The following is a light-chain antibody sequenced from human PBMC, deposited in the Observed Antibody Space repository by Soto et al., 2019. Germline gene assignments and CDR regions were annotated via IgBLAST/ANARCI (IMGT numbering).Light chain of an antibody. CDR1: QSVSSSY. CDR2: GSS. Sequence: EIVLTQSPGTLSLSPGERATLSCRASQSVSSSYLAWYQQKPGQAPRLLIYGSSSRATVIPDMFSGSGSGTYFTITISRLEPEDFAVYYCQQYSSSRTFGQGTKVEIK. J-gene: IGKJ1*01. CDR3: QQYSSSRT. V-gene: IGKV3-20*01.